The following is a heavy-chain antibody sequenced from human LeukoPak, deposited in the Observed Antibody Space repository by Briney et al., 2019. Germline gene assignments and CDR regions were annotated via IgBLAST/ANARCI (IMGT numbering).Heavy chain of an antibody. D-gene: IGHD1-26*01. CDR3: ARDGRGSYPIYYFDY. CDR1: GFTFSSYA. Sequence: GGSLTLSCAASGFTFSSYAMHWVRQAPGKGLEYVSAISSNGGSTYYANSVKGRFTISRDNSKNTLYLQMGSLRAEDMAVYYCARDGRGSYPIYYFDYWGQGTLVTVSS. CDR2: ISSNGGST. J-gene: IGHJ4*02. V-gene: IGHV3-64*01.